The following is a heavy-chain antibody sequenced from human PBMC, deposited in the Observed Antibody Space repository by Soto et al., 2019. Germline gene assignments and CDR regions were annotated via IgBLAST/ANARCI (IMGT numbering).Heavy chain of an antibody. CDR2: IYYSGST. CDR1: GGSISSSSYY. Sequence: QLQLQESGPGLVKPSETLSLTCTVSGGSISSSSYYWGWIRQPPGKGLEWIGSIYYSGSTYYNPLLMSRFTISLDTSGNNFCMKLRSVVAADIAVDYCARHPRATIRSYWYFDLWGRGTLVTVSS. CDR3: ARHPRATIRSYWYFDL. V-gene: IGHV4-39*01. D-gene: IGHD5-12*01. J-gene: IGHJ2*01.